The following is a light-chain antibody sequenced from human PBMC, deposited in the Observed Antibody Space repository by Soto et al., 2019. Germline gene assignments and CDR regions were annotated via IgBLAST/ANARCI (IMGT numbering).Light chain of an antibody. J-gene: IGKJ4*01. CDR1: QSIGDND. CDR2: GAS. CDR3: QQYGSSPH. Sequence: EIVLTQSPGTLSLSPGERGTLSWRASQSIGDNDLAWYQQKPGQAPRLLIYGASSRATGIPDRFSGSGSGTDFTLTISRLEPEDFAVYYCQQYGSSPHFGGGTKVDI. V-gene: IGKV3-20*01.